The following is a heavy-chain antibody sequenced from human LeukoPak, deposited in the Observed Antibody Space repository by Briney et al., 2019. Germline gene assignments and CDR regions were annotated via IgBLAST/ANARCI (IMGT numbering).Heavy chain of an antibody. J-gene: IGHJ6*02. CDR2: IKQDGSEK. CDR1: GFTFSSYW. D-gene: IGHD2-2*01. CDR3: ARAASYYYYGMDV. Sequence: PGGSLRLSCAASGFTFSSYWMSWVRQAPGKGLEWVANIKQDGSEKYYVDSVKGRFTISRENAKNSLYLQMNSLRAGDTAVYYCARAASYYYYGMDVWGQGTTVTVSS. V-gene: IGHV3-7*01.